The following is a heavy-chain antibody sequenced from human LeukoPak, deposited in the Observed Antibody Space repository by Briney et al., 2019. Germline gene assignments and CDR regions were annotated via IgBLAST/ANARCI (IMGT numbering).Heavy chain of an antibody. CDR1: GFTFSSYA. CDR3: AKAYPPQFRYCSGGSCYSYYYYGMDV. J-gene: IGHJ6*02. V-gene: IGHV3-23*01. D-gene: IGHD2-15*01. CDR2: ISGSGGST. Sequence: GGSLRLSCAASGFTFSSYAMSWVRQAPGKGLEWVSAISGSGGSTYYADSVKGRFTISRDNSKNTLYLQMNSLRAEDTAVYYCAKAYPPQFRYCSGGSCYSYYYYGMDVWGQGTTVTVSS.